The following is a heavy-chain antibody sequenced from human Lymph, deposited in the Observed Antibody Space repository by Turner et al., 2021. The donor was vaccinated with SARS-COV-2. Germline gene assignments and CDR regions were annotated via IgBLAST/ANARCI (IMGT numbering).Heavy chain of an antibody. V-gene: IGHV3-53*01. Sequence: EVQLVESGGGLIQPGGSLRLSCAASVCTVSSNYMSWVGQAPGKGLEWVSVIYSGGSTYYADSVKGRFTISRDNSKNTLYLQMNSLRAEDTAVYYCARVLPYGDYFDYWGQGTLVTVSS. CDR1: VCTVSSNY. J-gene: IGHJ4*02. CDR2: IYSGGST. CDR3: ARVLPYGDYFDY. D-gene: IGHD4-17*01.